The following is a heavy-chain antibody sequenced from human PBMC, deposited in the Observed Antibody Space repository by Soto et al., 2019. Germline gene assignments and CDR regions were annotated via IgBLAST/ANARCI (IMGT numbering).Heavy chain of an antibody. CDR3: GREHYYDSSGYYEDYFDY. D-gene: IGHD3-22*01. CDR2: ISGGGGST. Sequence: GGSLRLSCAASGFTFSSYAMSWVRQAPGKGLEWVSAISGGGGSTYYADSVKGRFTISRDNSKNTLYLQMNSLRAEDTAVYYCGREHYYDSSGYYEDYFDYWGQGTLVTVSS. V-gene: IGHV3-23*01. CDR1: GFTFSSYA. J-gene: IGHJ4*02.